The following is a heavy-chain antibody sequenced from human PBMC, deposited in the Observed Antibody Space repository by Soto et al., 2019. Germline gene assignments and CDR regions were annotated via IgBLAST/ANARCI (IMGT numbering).Heavy chain of an antibody. Sequence: GGSLRLSCAASGFTFSSYAMSWVRQAPGKGLEWVSAISGSGGSTYYADSVKGRFTISRENSKNTLYMQMNSLRAEDTAVSYCAKVADDPIVVVPAAMQVGDYWGQGTLVTVSS. V-gene: IGHV3-23*01. D-gene: IGHD2-2*01. CDR2: ISGSGGST. CDR3: AKVADDPIVVVPAAMQVGDY. CDR1: GFTFSSYA. J-gene: IGHJ4*02.